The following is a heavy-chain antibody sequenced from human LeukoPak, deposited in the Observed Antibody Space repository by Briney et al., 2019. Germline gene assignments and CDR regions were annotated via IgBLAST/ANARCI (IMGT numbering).Heavy chain of an antibody. CDR3: AREQGQVPGPLVVAGTYYFDY. Sequence: ASVKVSCKASGYTFTSNHIHWVRQAPGQGFEWMGIINPSGRSTNYARKFQGRVTMTSDTSTSTVYMELSSLRFEDTAVYYCAREQGQVPGPLVVAGTYYFDYWGQGTLVTVSS. J-gene: IGHJ4*02. CDR1: GYTFTSNH. D-gene: IGHD2-15*01. CDR2: INPSGRST. V-gene: IGHV1-46*01.